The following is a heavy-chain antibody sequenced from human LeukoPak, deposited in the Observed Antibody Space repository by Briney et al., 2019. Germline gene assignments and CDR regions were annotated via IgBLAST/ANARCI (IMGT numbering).Heavy chain of an antibody. Sequence: GRSLILSCAASGFTFSSYAMHWVRQAPGKGLEWVAVISYDGSNKYYADSVKGRFTISRDNSKNTLYLQMNSLRAEDTAVYYCARDGIYGIVVVITTSLDYWGQGTLVTVSS. V-gene: IGHV3-30-3*01. D-gene: IGHD3-22*01. CDR1: GFTFSSYA. CDR3: ARDGIYGIVVVITTSLDY. CDR2: ISYDGSNK. J-gene: IGHJ4*02.